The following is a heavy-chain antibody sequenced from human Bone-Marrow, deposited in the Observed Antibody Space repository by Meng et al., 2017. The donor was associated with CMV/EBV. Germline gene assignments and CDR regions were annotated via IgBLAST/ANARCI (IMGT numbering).Heavy chain of an antibody. CDR1: GFTFSSYA. D-gene: IGHD6-19*01. CDR2: ISSDGSNK. CDR3: ARGERTLAVAGITPRGP. J-gene: IGHJ3*01. Sequence: GESLKISCAASGFTFSSYAMHWVRQAPGKGLEWVAVISSDGSNKYYADSVKGRFTISRDNAKNSLYLQMNSLRAVDTALHYCARGERTLAVAGITPRGPWGQGTMVTVSS. V-gene: IGHV3-30*04.